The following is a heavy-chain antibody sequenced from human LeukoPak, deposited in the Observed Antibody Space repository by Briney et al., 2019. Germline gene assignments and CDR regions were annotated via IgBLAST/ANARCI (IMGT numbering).Heavy chain of an antibody. D-gene: IGHD6-19*01. J-gene: IGHJ4*02. CDR1: GFTFSSYA. CDR3: AKSSSGWTSFDY. Sequence: GGSLRLSCAASGFTFSSYAMSWVRQAPGKGLEWVSGISGSGGSTYYADSVKGRFTISRDNSKNTVCLQMNSLRAEDTAVYYCAKSSSGWTSFDYWGQGTLVTVSS. CDR2: ISGSGGST. V-gene: IGHV3-23*01.